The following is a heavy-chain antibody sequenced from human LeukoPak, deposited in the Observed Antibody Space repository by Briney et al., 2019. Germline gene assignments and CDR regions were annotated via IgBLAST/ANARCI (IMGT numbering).Heavy chain of an antibody. CDR1: GYTFTGYY. Sequence: RASVKVSCKASGYTFTGYYMHWVRQAPGQGLEWMGWINPNSGGTNYAQKFQGRVTMTRDTSISTDYMELRSLRSDDTAVYYCARAEVATYYYYYMDVWGKGTTVTVSS. V-gene: IGHV1-2*02. D-gene: IGHD5-12*01. J-gene: IGHJ6*03. CDR2: INPNSGGT. CDR3: ARAEVATYYYYYMDV.